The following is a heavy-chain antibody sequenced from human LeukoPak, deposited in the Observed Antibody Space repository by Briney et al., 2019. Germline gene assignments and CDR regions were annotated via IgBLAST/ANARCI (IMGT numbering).Heavy chain of an antibody. V-gene: IGHV3-33*06. CDR2: IWYDGSNK. CDR3: AKGAIVVVPAAINYFDY. D-gene: IGHD2-2*02. Sequence: GGSLRLSCAAYGFTFSSYGMHWVRQAPGKGLEWVAVIWYDGSNKYYADSVKGRFTISRDNSKNTLYLQMNSLRAEDTAVYYCAKGAIVVVPAAINYFDYWGQGTLVTVSS. CDR1: GFTFSSYG. J-gene: IGHJ4*02.